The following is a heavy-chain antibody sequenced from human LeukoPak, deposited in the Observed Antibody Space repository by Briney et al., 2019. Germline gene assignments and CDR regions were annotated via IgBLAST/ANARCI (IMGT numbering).Heavy chain of an antibody. J-gene: IGHJ4*02. CDR2: IIPILGIA. CDR1: GGTFSSYA. D-gene: IGHD4-17*01. CDR3: ARRNDYGDYMGY. Sequence: GASVTVSCKASGGTFSSYAISWVRQAPGQGLEWMGRIIPILGIANYAQKFQGRVTITADKSTSTAYMELSSLRSEDTAVYYCARRNDYGDYMGYWGQGTLVTVSS. V-gene: IGHV1-69*04.